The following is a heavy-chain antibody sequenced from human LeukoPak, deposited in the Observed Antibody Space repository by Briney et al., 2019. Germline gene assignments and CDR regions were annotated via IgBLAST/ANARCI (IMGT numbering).Heavy chain of an antibody. D-gene: IGHD5-12*01. Sequence: PGGSLRLSCAASGFIFNSYWMSWVRQAPGKGLEWVSAISGSGGSTYYADSVKGRFTISRDNSKNTLYLQMNSLRAEDTAVYYCAKDPHIVATTHYYFDYWGQGTLVTVSS. J-gene: IGHJ4*02. CDR2: ISGSGGST. CDR1: GFIFNSYW. CDR3: AKDPHIVATTHYYFDY. V-gene: IGHV3-23*01.